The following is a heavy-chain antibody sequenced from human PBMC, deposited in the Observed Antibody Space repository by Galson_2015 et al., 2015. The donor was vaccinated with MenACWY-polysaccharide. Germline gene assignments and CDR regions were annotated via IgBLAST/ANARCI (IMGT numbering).Heavy chain of an antibody. CDR1: GFTFSSYS. Sequence: SLRLSCAASGFTFSSYSMNWVRQAPGKGLEWVANIKKDGSEKHYVDSVKGRFTISRDNALYLQMNSLRAEDTAVYFCARGHYGMDVWGQGTTVTVSS. J-gene: IGHJ6*02. V-gene: IGHV3-7*01. CDR2: IKKDGSEK. CDR3: ARGHYGMDV.